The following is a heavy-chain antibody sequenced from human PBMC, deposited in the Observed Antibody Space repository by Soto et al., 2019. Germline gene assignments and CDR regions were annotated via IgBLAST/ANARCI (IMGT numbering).Heavy chain of an antibody. J-gene: IGHJ3*02. CDR2: ISSSSGCI. D-gene: IGHD2-15*01. Sequence: PGGSLRLSCAASGFTFSSYSMNWVRQAPGKGLEWVSSISSSSGCIYYADSVKGRFTISRDKSKNTLYLQMNSLRAEDTAVYYCAKDVRLGAGYCSGGSCSSSDAFDIWGQGTMVTVSS. CDR1: GFTFSSYS. CDR3: AKDVRLGAGYCSGGSCSSSDAFDI. V-gene: IGHV3-21*04.